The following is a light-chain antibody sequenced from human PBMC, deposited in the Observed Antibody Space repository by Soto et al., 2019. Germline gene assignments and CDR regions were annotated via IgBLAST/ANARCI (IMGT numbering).Light chain of an antibody. Sequence: EIVLTQSPGTLSLSPGERATLFCRASQSVSSNSLAWYHQKPGQPPRLLMYGASSRATGIPDRFSGSGSGTDFTLTISRLEPEDFAMYYCQQYGSSLITFGQGTRLEIE. J-gene: IGKJ5*01. CDR3: QQYGSSLIT. V-gene: IGKV3-20*01. CDR1: QSVSSNS. CDR2: GAS.